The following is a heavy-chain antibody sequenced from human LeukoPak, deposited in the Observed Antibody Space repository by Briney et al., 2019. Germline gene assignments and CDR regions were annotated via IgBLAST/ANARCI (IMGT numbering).Heavy chain of an antibody. CDR1: GVTFDDYG. D-gene: IGHD3-10*01. V-gene: IGHV3-20*01. J-gene: IGHJ5*02. Sequence: GGSLRLSCAASGVTFDDYGMSWVRQAPGKGLEWVSGINWNGGSTGYADSVKGRFTISRDNAKNSLYLQMNSLRAEDTALYHCARGVYGSGSYWFDPWGQGTLVTVSS. CDR3: ARGVYGSGSYWFDP. CDR2: INWNGGST.